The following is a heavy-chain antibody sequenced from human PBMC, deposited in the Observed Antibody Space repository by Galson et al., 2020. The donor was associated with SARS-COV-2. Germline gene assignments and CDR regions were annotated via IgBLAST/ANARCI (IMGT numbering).Heavy chain of an antibody. CDR2: IYSGGST. CDR1: GFTVSSNY. V-gene: IGHV3-53*04. Sequence: GGSLRLSCAASGFTVSSNYMSWVRQAQGKGLEWVSVIYSGGSTYYADSVKGRFTISRHNSKNTLYLQMNSLRAEDTAVYYCARAYGDYYFDYWGQGTLVTVSS. D-gene: IGHD4-17*01. CDR3: ARAYGDYYFDY. J-gene: IGHJ4*02.